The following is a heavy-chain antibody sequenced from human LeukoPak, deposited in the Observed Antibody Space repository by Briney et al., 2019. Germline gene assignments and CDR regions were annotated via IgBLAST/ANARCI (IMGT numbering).Heavy chain of an antibody. V-gene: IGHV4-61*02. Sequence: SETLSLTCTVSGGSISSDRFYWTWVRQPAGKRPEWIGRIKSSNTNYNPSLKSRVNISVDTSTSQFSLKLSSLTAADTAVYYCARVPDWTYVPDYWGQGTLVTVSS. CDR2: IKSSNT. J-gene: IGHJ4*02. CDR1: GGSISSDRFY. CDR3: ARVPDWTYVPDY. D-gene: IGHD3-16*01.